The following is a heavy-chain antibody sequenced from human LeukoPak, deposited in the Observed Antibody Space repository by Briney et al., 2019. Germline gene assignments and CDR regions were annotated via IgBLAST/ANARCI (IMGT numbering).Heavy chain of an antibody. D-gene: IGHD3-22*01. Sequence: PGRSLRLSCAASGFTFSSYGMHWVRQAPGKGLGWVAVIWYDGSNKYYADSVKARFTISRDNSKNTLYLQMNSLRAEDTAMYYCLGYDSSGYYHYWGQGTLVTVSS. CDR2: IWYDGSNK. V-gene: IGHV3-33*01. J-gene: IGHJ4*02. CDR1: GFTFSSYG. CDR3: LGYDSSGYYHY.